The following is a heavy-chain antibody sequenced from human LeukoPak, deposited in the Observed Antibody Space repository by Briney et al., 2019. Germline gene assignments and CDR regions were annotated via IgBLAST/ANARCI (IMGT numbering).Heavy chain of an antibody. V-gene: IGHV4-59*01. J-gene: IGHJ3*02. Sequence: SETLSHTCTVSGGCISSYYWSWIRQPPGKGLEWIGYIYYSGSTNYNPSLKSRVTISVDTSENQFSLKLSSVTAADTAVYYCARGSKAARNDAFDIWGQGTMVTVSS. CDR1: GGCISSYY. CDR2: IYYSGST. D-gene: IGHD6-6*01. CDR3: ARGSKAARNDAFDI.